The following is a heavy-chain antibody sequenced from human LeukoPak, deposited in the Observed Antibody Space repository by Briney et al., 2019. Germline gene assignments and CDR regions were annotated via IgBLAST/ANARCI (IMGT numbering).Heavy chain of an antibody. V-gene: IGHV1-69*04. CDR2: IIPILGIA. D-gene: IGHD7-27*01. CDR3: AKAPLGTPYYFDY. Sequence: SVKVSCKASGGTFSSYAISWVRQAPGQGLEWMGRIIPILGIANYAQKFQGRVTINADKSTSTAYMELSSLRSEDTAVYYCAKAPLGTPYYFDYWGQGTLVTVSS. J-gene: IGHJ4*02. CDR1: GGTFSSYA.